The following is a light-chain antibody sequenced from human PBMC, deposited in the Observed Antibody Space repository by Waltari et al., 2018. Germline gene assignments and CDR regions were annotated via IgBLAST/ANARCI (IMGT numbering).Light chain of an antibody. CDR1: SSNIGTTY. V-gene: IGLV1-47*01. Sequence: QSVLTQPPSLSGTPGQRVTISCSGSSSNIGTTYVFWYQQFPGRAPKLLIYLDDQRPSGVPDRFSASESGSSASLTISGLRPEDEADYHCAGWDDSLTGVVFGGGTKLTV. CDR2: LDD. J-gene: IGLJ2*01. CDR3: AGWDDSLTGVV.